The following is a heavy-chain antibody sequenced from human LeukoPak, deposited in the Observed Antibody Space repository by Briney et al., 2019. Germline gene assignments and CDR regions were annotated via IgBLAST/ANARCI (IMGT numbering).Heavy chain of an antibody. Sequence: GGSLRLSCAASGFTFRNHARNWVRQAPGKGLEWVSVISGSGETTYYADSVKGRFTISRDNSQNTLYLQMSSLRDEDTALYYCAKDRGMVGASVRAFDYWGQGTLVTVSS. V-gene: IGHV3-23*01. CDR2: ISGSGETT. CDR1: GFTFRNHA. D-gene: IGHD1-26*01. J-gene: IGHJ4*02. CDR3: AKDRGMVGASVRAFDY.